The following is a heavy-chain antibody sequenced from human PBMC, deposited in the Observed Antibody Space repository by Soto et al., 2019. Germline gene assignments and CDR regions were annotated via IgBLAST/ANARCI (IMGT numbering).Heavy chain of an antibody. CDR3: ARGPGRVTTFDGLDV. CDR2: IAFDGSDK. D-gene: IGHD2-21*02. CDR1: RFTFSIYA. Sequence: QEQLLESGGGVVQPGRSLRLSCAASRFTFSIYAFHWVRQAPGEGLEWVAVIAFDGSDKYYADSVKGRFTISGDNSKNTLYLQMNSLRAADTAVYYCARGPGRVTTFDGLDVWGQGTTVTVSS. V-gene: IGHV3-30-3*01. J-gene: IGHJ6*02.